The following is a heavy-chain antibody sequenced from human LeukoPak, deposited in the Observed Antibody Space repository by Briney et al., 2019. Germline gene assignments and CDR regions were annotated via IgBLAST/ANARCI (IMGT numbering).Heavy chain of an antibody. V-gene: IGHV3-30*02. J-gene: IGHJ4*02. CDR3: ASGNYYDSSGPRPYFDY. CDR1: GFTFSSYG. CDR2: IRYDGSNK. Sequence: GGSLRLSCAASGFTFSSYGMHWVRQAPGKGLEWVAFIRYDGSNKYYADSVKGRFTISRDNSKNTLYLQMNSLRAEDTAVYYCASGNYYDSSGPRPYFDYWGQGTLVTVSS. D-gene: IGHD3-22*01.